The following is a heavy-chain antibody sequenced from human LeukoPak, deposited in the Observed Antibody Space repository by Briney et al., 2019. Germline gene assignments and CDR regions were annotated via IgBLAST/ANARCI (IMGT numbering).Heavy chain of an antibody. CDR2: VNSDGSRI. V-gene: IGHV3-74*01. J-gene: IGHJ5*02. CDR1: GFTFSSYA. D-gene: IGHD3-10*01. CDR3: SRVGGESPRWFDP. Sequence: PGRSLRLSCAASGFTFSSYAMHWVRQAPGKGLEWVSRVNSDGSRIGYADSVEGRFTVSRDNTRNTLYLHMNSLRAEDTAVYYCSRVGGESPRWFDPWGQGTLVTVSS.